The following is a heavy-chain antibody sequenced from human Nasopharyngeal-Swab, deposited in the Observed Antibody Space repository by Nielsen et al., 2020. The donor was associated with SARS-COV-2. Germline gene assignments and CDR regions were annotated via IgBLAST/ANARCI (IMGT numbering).Heavy chain of an antibody. Sequence: GASLQISCAASGFTFSSYWMSWVRQAPGKGLEWVANIKQDGSEKYYVDSVKGRFTISRDNAKNSLYLQMNSLRAEDTAVYYCARDVRIFGVVIITYYYYYMDVWGKGTTVTVSS. D-gene: IGHD3-3*01. CDR3: ARDVRIFGVVIITYYYYYMDV. CDR1: GFTFSSYW. V-gene: IGHV3-7*01. CDR2: IKQDGSEK. J-gene: IGHJ6*03.